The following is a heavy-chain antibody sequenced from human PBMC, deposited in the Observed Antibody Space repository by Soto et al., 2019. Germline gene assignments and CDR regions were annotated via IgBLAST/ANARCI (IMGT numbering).Heavy chain of an antibody. J-gene: IGHJ5*02. CDR3: AKGDYGSGSYYNLPWFDP. V-gene: IGHV3-23*01. CDR2: ISGSGGST. Sequence: GSLRLSCAASGFTFSSYAMSWVRQAPGKGLEWVSAISGSGGSTYCADSVKGRFTISRDNSKNTLYLQMNSLRAEDTAVYYCAKGDYGSGSYYNLPWFDPWGQGPLVTVSS. CDR1: GFTFSSYA. D-gene: IGHD3-10*01.